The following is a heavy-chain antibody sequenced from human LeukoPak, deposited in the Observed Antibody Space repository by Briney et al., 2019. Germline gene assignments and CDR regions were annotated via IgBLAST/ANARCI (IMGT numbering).Heavy chain of an antibody. CDR1: GYTFTGYY. CDR3: ASQPAYYYDSSGVNDAFDI. V-gene: IGHV1-2*06. Sequence: ASVKVSCKASGYTFTGYYMHWVRQAPGQGLEWRGRINPNSGGTNYAQKFQGRVTMTRDTSISTAYMELSRLRSDDTAVYYGASQPAYYYDSSGVNDAFDIRGQGTMVTVSS. J-gene: IGHJ3*02. CDR2: INPNSGGT. D-gene: IGHD3-22*01.